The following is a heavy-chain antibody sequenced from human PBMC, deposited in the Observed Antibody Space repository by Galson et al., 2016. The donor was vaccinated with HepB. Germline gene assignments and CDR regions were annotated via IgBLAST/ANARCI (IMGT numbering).Heavy chain of an antibody. J-gene: IGHJ6*02. Sequence: CAISGDSVSSISAAWNWIRQSPSRGLEWLGRIYYRSKWYNEYAVSVRSRITIKPGTSKNQFSLQLNSVTPEDTAVYYCARDLYYDFWSGYSKGMDVWGQGATVTVSS. CDR3: ARDLYYDFWSGYSKGMDV. CDR1: GDSVSSISAA. D-gene: IGHD3-3*01. CDR2: IYYRSKWYN. V-gene: IGHV6-1*01.